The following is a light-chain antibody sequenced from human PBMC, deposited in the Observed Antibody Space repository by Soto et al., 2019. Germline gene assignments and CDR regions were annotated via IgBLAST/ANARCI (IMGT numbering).Light chain of an antibody. CDR1: QSLVHSDGKTY. V-gene: IGKV2-24*01. Sequence: EIVLTQTPLSSPVTLGQPASISCRSSQSLVHSDGKTYLSWLQQRPGQPPRLLIYQISNRFSGVPDRFTGSGAVTDFTLKISRVEAEDVGVYYCIQAAQFPPYTFGQGTKLEIK. J-gene: IGKJ2*01. CDR3: IQAAQFPPYT. CDR2: QIS.